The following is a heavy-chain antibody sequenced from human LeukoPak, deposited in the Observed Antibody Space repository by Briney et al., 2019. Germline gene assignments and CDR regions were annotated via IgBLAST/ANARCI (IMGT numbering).Heavy chain of an antibody. V-gene: IGHV3-33*06. CDR3: AKAPTEYSSSSWDEYFDY. D-gene: IGHD6-6*01. CDR1: GFTFSSYG. J-gene: IGHJ4*02. Sequence: GRSLRLSCAASGFTFSSYGMHWVRQAPGKGLEWVAVIWYDGSNKYYADSVKGRFTISRDNSKNTLYLQMNSLRAEDTAVYYCAKAPTEYSSSSWDEYFDYWGQGTLVNVSS. CDR2: IWYDGSNK.